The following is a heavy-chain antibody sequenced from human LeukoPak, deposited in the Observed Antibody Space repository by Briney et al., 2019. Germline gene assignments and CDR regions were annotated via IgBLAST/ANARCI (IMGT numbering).Heavy chain of an antibody. Sequence: PSETLSLTCTVSGGSISSSGYYWGWIRQPPGKGLEWIGSVDYTGITSHSPSLKSRVTISVDTSKNQFSLKVSSVSAADTGVYYCVSQPYSSSYYHTDVWGRGTTVPVSS. D-gene: IGHD5-18*01. CDR3: VSQPYSSSYYHTDV. CDR1: GGSISSSGYY. J-gene: IGHJ6*02. CDR2: VDYTGIT. V-gene: IGHV4-39*01.